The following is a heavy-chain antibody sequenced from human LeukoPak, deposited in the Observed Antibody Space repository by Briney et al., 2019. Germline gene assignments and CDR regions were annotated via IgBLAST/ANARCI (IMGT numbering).Heavy chain of an antibody. CDR3: ARGPKSIAARPGAFDI. D-gene: IGHD6-6*01. J-gene: IGHJ3*02. CDR1: GFTFSSYS. Sequence: GGSLRLSCAASGFTFSSYSENWVRQAPGKGLEWVSSISFGSSYIFYADSVKGRFTVSRDNAKNSLYLQMSSLRVEDTALYYCARGPKSIAARPGAFDIWGRGTVVTVSS. CDR2: ISFGSSYI. V-gene: IGHV3-21*01.